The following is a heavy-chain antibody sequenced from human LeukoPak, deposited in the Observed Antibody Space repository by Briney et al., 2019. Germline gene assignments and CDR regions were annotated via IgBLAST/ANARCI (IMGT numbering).Heavy chain of an antibody. Sequence: QAGGTLRLSCAASGFTFSSYAMSWVRQAPGKGLEWVSAISGSGGSTYYADSVKGRFTISRDNSKNTLYLQMNSLRAEDTAVYYCAKAGPHIVVPGTFEYWGQGTLVTVSS. CDR2: ISGSGGST. D-gene: IGHD6-19*01. CDR1: GFTFSSYA. CDR3: AKAGPHIVVPGTFEY. V-gene: IGHV3-23*01. J-gene: IGHJ4*02.